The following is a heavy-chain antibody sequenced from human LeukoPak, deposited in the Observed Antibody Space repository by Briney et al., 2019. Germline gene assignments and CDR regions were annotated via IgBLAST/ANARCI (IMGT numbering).Heavy chain of an antibody. V-gene: IGHV1-69*13. CDR2: IIPIFGTA. D-gene: IGHD5-24*01. J-gene: IGHJ4*02. Sequence: SVKVSCKASGGTFSSYAVSWVRQAPGQGLEWMGGIIPIFGTANYAQKFQGRVTITADESTSTAYMELSSLRSEDTAVYYCARDLSRDGYNYGETFFDYWGQGTLVTVSS. CDR1: GGTFSSYA. CDR3: ARDLSRDGYNYGETFFDY.